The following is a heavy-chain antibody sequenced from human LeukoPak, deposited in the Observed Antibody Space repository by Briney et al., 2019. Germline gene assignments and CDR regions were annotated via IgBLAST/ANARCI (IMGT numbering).Heavy chain of an antibody. J-gene: IGHJ4*02. CDR1: GFTFGNYW. CDR3: NGPTY. D-gene: IGHD2-8*01. V-gene: IGHV3-7*05. Sequence: PGGSLRLSCVASGFTFGNYWMNWVRQAPGKGLEGVANIKNDGGATYYLDSVKGRFTISRDNAKSSLYLQMDSLRAEDTAVYHCNGPTYWGQGTLVTVSS. CDR2: IKNDGGAT.